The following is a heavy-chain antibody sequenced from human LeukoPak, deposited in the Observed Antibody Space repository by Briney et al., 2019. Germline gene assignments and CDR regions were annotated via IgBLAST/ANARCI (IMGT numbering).Heavy chain of an antibody. J-gene: IGHJ4*02. Sequence: GASVKVSCKASGYTFTSYYMHWVRQAPGQGLEWMGIINPSGGSTSYAQKFQGRVTMTRDTSTSTVYMELSSLRPEDTAVYYCARGAPYYYDSSGYLRDYWGQGTLVTVSS. D-gene: IGHD3-22*01. CDR1: GYTFTSYY. CDR3: ARGAPYYYDSSGYLRDY. CDR2: INPSGGST. V-gene: IGHV1-46*01.